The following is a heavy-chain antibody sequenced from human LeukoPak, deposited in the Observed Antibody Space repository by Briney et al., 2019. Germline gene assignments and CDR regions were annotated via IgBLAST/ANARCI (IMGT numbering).Heavy chain of an antibody. J-gene: IGHJ4*02. CDR1: GYTFTGYY. CDR2: INPNSGGT. D-gene: IGHD2-2*01. CDR3: AISGYCSSTSCPPDY. V-gene: IGHV1-2*02. Sequence: GASVKVSCKASGYTFTGYYMHWVRQAPGQGLEWMGWINPNSGGTNYAQKFQGRVTMTRGTSISTAYMELSRLRSDDTAVYYCAISGYCSSTSCPPDYWGQGTLVTVSS.